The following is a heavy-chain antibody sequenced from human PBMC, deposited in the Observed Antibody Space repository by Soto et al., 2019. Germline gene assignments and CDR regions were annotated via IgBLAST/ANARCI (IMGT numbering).Heavy chain of an antibody. J-gene: IGHJ4*02. Sequence: EVQLLESGGGLVRPGGSLRLSCAASGFTFSSYAMSWVRQAPGKGLEWVSTISGSDGSTYSTDSVKGRFTISRDNSRHNAYLQMISLRVEDTAVYYCATGVSQYTPLGLVDYWGRGTLVTVSS. CDR1: GFTFSSYA. CDR3: ATGVSQYTPLGLVDY. CDR2: ISGSDGST. D-gene: IGHD2-2*02. V-gene: IGHV3-23*01.